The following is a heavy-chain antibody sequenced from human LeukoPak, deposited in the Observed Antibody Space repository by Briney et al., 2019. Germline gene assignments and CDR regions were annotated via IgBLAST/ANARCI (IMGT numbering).Heavy chain of an antibody. CDR3: GRVFGVVARAFDL. J-gene: IGHJ3*01. V-gene: IGHV3-74*01. CDR1: GFTFSSYW. Sequence: PGGSLRLSCAASGFTFSSYWMHWVRHTPDKGLVWVSRINSDGSSTSYADSVKGRFTISRDNAKNTLYLQMSSLRAEDTAVYYCGRVFGVVARAFDLWGQGTLVTVSS. D-gene: IGHD2-15*01. CDR2: INSDGSST.